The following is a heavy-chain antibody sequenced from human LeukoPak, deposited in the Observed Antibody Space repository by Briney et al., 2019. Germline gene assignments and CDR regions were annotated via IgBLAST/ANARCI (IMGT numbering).Heavy chain of an antibody. D-gene: IGHD3-10*01. CDR3: AKAPNFASGNYYAFDF. CDR1: GFTFSSFA. V-gene: IGHV3-23*01. Sequence: GGSLRLSCAASGFTFSSFAMHWVRQAPGKGLEWVSGISGRAGSAYYADSVKGRSTISRDNSKNTLFLQMNTLRAEDTAVYFCAKAPNFASGNYYAFDFWGQGTLVTVSS. CDR2: ISGRAGSA. J-gene: IGHJ4*02.